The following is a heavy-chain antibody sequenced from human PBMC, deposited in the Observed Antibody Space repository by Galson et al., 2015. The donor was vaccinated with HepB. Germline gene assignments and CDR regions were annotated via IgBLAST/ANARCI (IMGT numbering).Heavy chain of an antibody. CDR3: ARTPTIGTKYFDY. CDR2: IKQDGSER. CDR1: GFTFRNYW. J-gene: IGHJ4*02. V-gene: IGHV3-7*01. Sequence: SLRLSCAASGFTFRNYWMTWVRQAPGKGLEWVASIKQDGSERYYVDSARGRFTISRDNAKNSLYLQMNSLRAEDTAVYYCARTPTIGTKYFDYWGQGTLVTVSS. D-gene: IGHD5-24*01.